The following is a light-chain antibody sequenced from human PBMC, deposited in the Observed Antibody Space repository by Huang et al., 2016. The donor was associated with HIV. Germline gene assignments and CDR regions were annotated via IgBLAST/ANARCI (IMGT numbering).Light chain of an antibody. CDR2: RVS. J-gene: IGKJ2*01. V-gene: IGKV2-30*02. CDR3: MQGTHWPGA. CDR1: QSLVHSDGNTY. Sequence: VMMAQSPLSLSVTLGQPAAISCMSNQSLVHSDGNTYLNWFHQRPGRSPRRLIYRVSNRDSVVPDRFSGSGSGTTFTLQIGRVETEDIGLYFCMQGTHWPGAFGQGTNLEI.